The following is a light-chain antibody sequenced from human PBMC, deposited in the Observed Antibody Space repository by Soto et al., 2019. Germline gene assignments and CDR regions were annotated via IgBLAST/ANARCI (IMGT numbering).Light chain of an antibody. V-gene: IGKV1-39*01. CDR3: QQRYRTVWT. Sequence: IQVTQSPSSVSAYVGDRVTITCRASQSISSYLNWYQQKPGKAPKLLIYAASSLQSGVPSRFSGSGSGTDFTLTISSLQPEEFATYDWQQRYRTVWTFGQGTKADI. CDR1: QSISSY. J-gene: IGKJ1*01. CDR2: AAS.